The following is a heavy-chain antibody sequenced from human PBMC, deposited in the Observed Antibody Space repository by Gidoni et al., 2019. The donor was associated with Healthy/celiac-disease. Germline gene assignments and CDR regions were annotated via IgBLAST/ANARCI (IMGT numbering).Heavy chain of an antibody. J-gene: IGHJ4*02. V-gene: IGHV1-69*02. CDR3: ASSYYGSGSYYNAHDY. Sequence: QVQLVQSGAEVKTPGFSVKVSCQASGRTFSSYTISWVRQAPGQGLEWMGRIIPILSIANDAQKCQGRVTIAADKSTGTTYMGLGSLRSESTAVYDCASSYYGSGSYYNAHDYWGQGTLVTVSS. D-gene: IGHD3-10*01. CDR2: IIPILSIA. CDR1: GRTFSSYT.